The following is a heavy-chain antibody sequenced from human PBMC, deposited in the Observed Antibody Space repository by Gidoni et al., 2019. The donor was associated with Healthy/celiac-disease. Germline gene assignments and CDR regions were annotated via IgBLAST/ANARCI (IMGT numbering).Heavy chain of an antibody. Sequence: QVQLQQWGAGLLKPSETLSLTCAVYGGSFSGYYWSWIRQPPGKGLEWIGEIKHSGSTNYNPSLKSRVTISVDTSKNQFSLKLSSVTAADTAVYYCARGATRWAFGYWGQGTLVTVSS. CDR3: ARGATRWAFGY. D-gene: IGHD5-12*01. CDR2: IKHSGST. CDR1: GGSFSGYY. V-gene: IGHV4-34*01. J-gene: IGHJ4*02.